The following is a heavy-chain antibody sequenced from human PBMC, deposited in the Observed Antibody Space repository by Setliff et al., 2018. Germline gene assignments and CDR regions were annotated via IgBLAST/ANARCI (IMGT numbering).Heavy chain of an antibody. D-gene: IGHD6-13*01. CDR2: IDTDGSAT. CDR3: AKCSSWHGHYPHFNY. Sequence: GGSLRLSCAASGFDFSNYWMHWVRQAPGKGLVWVSRIDTDGSATIYADSVKGRFTISRDNSKNTLYLQMNSLRAEDTAIYYCAKCSSWHGHYPHFNYWGQGTLVTVSS. J-gene: IGHJ4*02. V-gene: IGHV3-74*01. CDR1: GFDFSNYW.